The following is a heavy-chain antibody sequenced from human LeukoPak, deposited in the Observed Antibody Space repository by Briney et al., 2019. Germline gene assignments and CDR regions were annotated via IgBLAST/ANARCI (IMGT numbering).Heavy chain of an antibody. D-gene: IGHD3-10*01. J-gene: IGHJ4*02. CDR2: INPASGDT. V-gene: IGHV1-2*02. Sequence: GASVKVSCKASGYTFTGFYVHWMRQAPGQGLEWMGWINPASGDTEYQQKFQGRVTMTRDTSIATVYMEMTRLTHDDTAVYYCARDRGPSADSGIYYQYYFTFGGQGTLVTVSS. CDR3: ARDRGPSADSGIYYQYYFTF. CDR1: GYTFTGFY.